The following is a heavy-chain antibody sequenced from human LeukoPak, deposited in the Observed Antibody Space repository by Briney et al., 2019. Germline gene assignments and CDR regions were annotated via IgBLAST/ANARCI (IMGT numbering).Heavy chain of an antibody. J-gene: IGHJ4*02. CDR2: ISYDGSNK. D-gene: IGHD5-18*01. Sequence: GRSLRLSCAASGFTFSSYAMHWVRQAPGKGLEWVAVISYDGSNKYYADSVKGRFTFSRDNSKNTLYLQMNSLRAEDTAVYYCARGRGGYSYGWLDYWGRGTLVTVSS. CDR1: GFTFSSYA. CDR3: ARGRGGYSYGWLDY. V-gene: IGHV3-30-3*01.